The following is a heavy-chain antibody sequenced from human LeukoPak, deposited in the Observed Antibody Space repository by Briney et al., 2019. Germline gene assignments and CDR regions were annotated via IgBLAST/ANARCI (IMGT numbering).Heavy chain of an antibody. D-gene: IGHD3-22*01. V-gene: IGHV3-7*03. CDR2: MKQDGSEK. CDR3: ARGGYYYDSSGYSHLPDY. CDR1: GFTFSNYW. J-gene: IGHJ4*02. Sequence: GGSLRLSCAASGFTFSNYWMSWVRQAPGKGLEWVANMKQDGSEKYYVDSVKGRFTISRDNAKNSLYLQMNSLRAEDTAVYDCARGGYYYDSSGYSHLPDYWGQGTLVTVSA.